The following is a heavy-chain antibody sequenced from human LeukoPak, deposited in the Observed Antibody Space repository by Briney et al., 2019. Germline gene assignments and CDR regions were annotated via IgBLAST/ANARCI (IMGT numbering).Heavy chain of an antibody. Sequence: SETLSLTCTVSGGSISSGGYYWNWIRQHPGKGLEWIGYIYYSGSTYYNPSLKSRVTISVGTSKNQISLKLSSVTAADTAVYYCARDLGYCSSTSCRYFDSWGQGALVTVSS. CDR1: GGSISSGGYY. CDR2: IYYSGST. J-gene: IGHJ4*02. CDR3: ARDLGYCSSTSCRYFDS. V-gene: IGHV4-31*03. D-gene: IGHD2-2*01.